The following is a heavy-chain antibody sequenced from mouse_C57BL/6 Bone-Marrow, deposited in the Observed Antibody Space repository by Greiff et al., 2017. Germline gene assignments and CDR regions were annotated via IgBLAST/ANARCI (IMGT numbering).Heavy chain of an antibody. CDR1: GYTFTDYY. CDR2: INPNNGGT. J-gene: IGHJ1*03. CDR3: ARDGSSFYRYFDV. Sequence: VQLQQSGPELVKPGASVKISCKASGYTFTDYYMNWVKQSHGKSLEWIGDINPNNGGTSYNQKFKGKAALTVDKSSSTAYMELRSLTSEDSAVYYCARDGSSFYRYFDVWGTGTTVTVSS. D-gene: IGHD1-1*01. V-gene: IGHV1-26*01.